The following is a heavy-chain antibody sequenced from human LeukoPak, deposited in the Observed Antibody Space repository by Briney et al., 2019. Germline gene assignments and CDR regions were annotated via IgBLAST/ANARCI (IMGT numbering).Heavy chain of an antibody. Sequence: SETLSLTCAVSGGSISSGGYSWSWIRQPPGKGLEWIGYIYHSGSTYYNPSLKSRVTISVDRSKNQFSLKLSSVTAADTAVYYCARARGGFGDSGKYYLDYWGRGTLVTVSS. CDR3: ARARGGFGDSGKYYLDY. CDR2: IYHSGST. J-gene: IGHJ4*02. D-gene: IGHD3-10*01. V-gene: IGHV4-30-2*01. CDR1: GGSISSGGYS.